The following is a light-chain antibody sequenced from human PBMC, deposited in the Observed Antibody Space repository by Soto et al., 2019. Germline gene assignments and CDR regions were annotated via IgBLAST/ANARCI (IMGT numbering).Light chain of an antibody. CDR3: QQFYSSPFT. CDR2: WTS. Sequence: DIVMTQSPDSLAVSLGERATINCRSSQTVLYISNNKSYIAWYQQKSGQPPKLLISWTSTRESGVPDRFSGSGSGTDFTLTISNLQAEDVAVYYCQQFYSSPFTFGPGTKVHIK. J-gene: IGKJ3*01. V-gene: IGKV4-1*01. CDR1: QTVLYISNNKSY.